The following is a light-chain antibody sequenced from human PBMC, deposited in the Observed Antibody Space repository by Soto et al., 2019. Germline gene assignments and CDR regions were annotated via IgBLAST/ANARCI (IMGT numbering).Light chain of an antibody. J-gene: IGKJ4*01. V-gene: IGKV3-20*01. Sequence: EIVLTQSPVTLSLSPGERATLSSSARQSVSSSYLAWYQQKPGQAPRLLICGASSRATGIPDRFSGSGSGTDFTLTISGLEPEDFAAYYCQQYGSSPLTFGGGTKVDIK. CDR1: QSVSSSY. CDR2: GAS. CDR3: QQYGSSPLT.